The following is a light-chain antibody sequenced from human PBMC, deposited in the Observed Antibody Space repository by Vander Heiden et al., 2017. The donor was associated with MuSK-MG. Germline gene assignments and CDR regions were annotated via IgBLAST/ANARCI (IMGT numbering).Light chain of an antibody. J-gene: IGKJ4*01. CDR1: QSLNNY. V-gene: IGKV3-20*01. Sequence: EIVLTQSPGTLSLSPGQRATLSCRASQSLNNYLDWYQQRPGQAPSLLIYGASSRANGIPDRFSGSGSGTDFTLTISRLEPEDFAVYYWQQDSKSLNFGGGTKVEIK. CDR2: GAS. CDR3: QQDSKSLN.